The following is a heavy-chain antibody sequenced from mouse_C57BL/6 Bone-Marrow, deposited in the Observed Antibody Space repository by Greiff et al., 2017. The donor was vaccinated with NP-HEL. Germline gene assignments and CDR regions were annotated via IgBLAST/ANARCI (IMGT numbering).Heavy chain of an antibody. J-gene: IGHJ2*01. CDR3: ARERDGYDGY. CDR2: ISSGGSYT. D-gene: IGHD2-2*01. V-gene: IGHV5-6*02. CDR1: GFTFSSYG. Sequence: DVMLVESGGDLVKPGGSLKLSCAASGFTFSSYGMSWVRQTPDKRLEWVATISSGGSYTYYPDSVKGRFTISRDNAKNTLYLQMSSLKSEDTAMYYCARERDGYDGYWGQGTTLTVSS.